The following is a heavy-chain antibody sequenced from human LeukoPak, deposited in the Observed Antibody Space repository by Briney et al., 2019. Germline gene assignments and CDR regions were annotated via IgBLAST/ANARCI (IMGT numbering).Heavy chain of an antibody. CDR3: ARDEWSGIAAAGQKIDY. CDR1: GFTFSSYG. J-gene: IGHJ4*02. Sequence: GRSLRLSCAASGFTFSSYGMHWVRQAPGKGLEWVAVIWYDGSNKYYADSVKGRFTISRDNSKNTLYLQMNSLRAEDTAVYYCARDEWSGIAAAGQKIDYWGQGTLVTVSS. V-gene: IGHV3-33*01. D-gene: IGHD6-13*01. CDR2: IWYDGSNK.